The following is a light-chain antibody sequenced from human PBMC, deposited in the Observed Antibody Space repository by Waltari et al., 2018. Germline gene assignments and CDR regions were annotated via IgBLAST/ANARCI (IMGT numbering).Light chain of an antibody. CDR2: GAS. CDR3: QHYLRLPVT. Sequence: EIVLTQSPGNLSLSPGESATLSCRTSQSVTRALAWYQQKPGQAPRLLIYGASNMATGIPDRFSGVWSGTDFSLTISSLEPEDFAVYYCQHYLRLPVTFGQGTKVEVK. J-gene: IGKJ1*01. V-gene: IGKV3-20*01. CDR1: QSVTRA.